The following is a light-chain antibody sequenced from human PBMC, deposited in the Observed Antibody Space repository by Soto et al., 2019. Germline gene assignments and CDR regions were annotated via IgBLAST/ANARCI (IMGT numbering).Light chain of an antibody. V-gene: IGKV3-15*01. CDR3: QQYTNWSPVT. J-gene: IGKJ2*01. CDR1: QFISTN. CDR2: YAS. Sequence: EIVMTQSPATLSVSPGERVTLSCRASQFISTNLAWYQQRPGQAPRLLIYYASTRATGIPARFSGSGSGTEFSLTISSLQSEDFAVYYCQQYTNWSPVTFGQGTKLEIK.